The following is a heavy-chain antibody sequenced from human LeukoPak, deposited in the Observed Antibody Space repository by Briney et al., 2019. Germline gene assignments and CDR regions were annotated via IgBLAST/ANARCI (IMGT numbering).Heavy chain of an antibody. D-gene: IGHD6-13*01. V-gene: IGHV4-4*07. CDR1: GGSISSYY. CDR3: ARVSSSWYQDWYFDL. CDR2: IYTSGST. J-gene: IGHJ2*01. Sequence: SETLSLTCTVSGGSISSYYWSWIRQPAGKELEWIGRIYTSGSTNYNPSLKSRVTMSVDTSKNQFSLKLSSVTAADTAVYYCARVSSSWYQDWYFDLWGRGTRVTVSS.